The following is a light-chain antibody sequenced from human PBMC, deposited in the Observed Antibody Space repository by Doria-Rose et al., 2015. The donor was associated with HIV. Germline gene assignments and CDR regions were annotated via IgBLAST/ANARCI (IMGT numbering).Light chain of an antibody. J-gene: IGKJ1*01. CDR2: DGS. CDR3: HQYGTSWT. V-gene: IGKV3-20*01. CDR1: QSFSSTY. Sequence: EIVMTQSPGTLSLSPGERATLSCRASQSFSSTYLAWYQQKRGQAPSLLIYDGSTRATGIPDRFSASGSGTDFTLTINRLEPEDFALYYCHQYGTSWTFGQGTKVEI.